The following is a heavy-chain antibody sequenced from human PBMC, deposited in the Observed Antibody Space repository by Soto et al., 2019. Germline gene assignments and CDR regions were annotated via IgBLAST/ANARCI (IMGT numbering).Heavy chain of an antibody. CDR3: AAVGSSGWASYYYGMDV. CDR2: ISAYNGNT. V-gene: IGHV1-18*01. J-gene: IGHJ6*02. D-gene: IGHD6-19*01. CDR1: GYTFTSYG. Sequence: ASVKVSCKASGYTFTSYGISWVRQAPGQGLEWMGWISAYNGNTNYAQKLQGRVTMTTDTSTSTAYMELSSLRSEDTAVYYCAAVGSSGWASYYYGMDVWGQGTTVTVSS.